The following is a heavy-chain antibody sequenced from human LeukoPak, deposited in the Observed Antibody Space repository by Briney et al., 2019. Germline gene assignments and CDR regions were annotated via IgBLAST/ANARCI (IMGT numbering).Heavy chain of an antibody. CDR2: ISYDGSNK. V-gene: IGHV3-30*18. CDR3: AKDFWRHSYGPIDY. Sequence: GGSLRLSCAASGFTFSSYGMHWVRRAPGKGLEWVAVISYDGSNKYYADSVKGRFTISRDNSKNTLYLQMNSLRAEDTAVYYCAKDFWRHSYGPIDYWGQGTLVTVSS. J-gene: IGHJ4*02. D-gene: IGHD5-18*01. CDR1: GFTFSSYG.